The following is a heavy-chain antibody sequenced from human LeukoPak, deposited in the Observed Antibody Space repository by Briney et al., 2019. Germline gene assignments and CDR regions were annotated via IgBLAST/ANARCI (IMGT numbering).Heavy chain of an antibody. CDR3: ATSSGSYSSRGFAY. V-gene: IGHV1-46*01. J-gene: IGHJ4*02. CDR1: GYTFTSYY. Sequence: ASVKVSCKASGYTFTSYYMHWVRQAPGQGLEWMGIINPSGGSTSYAQTFQGRVTMTRDTSTSTVYMELSSLRAEDTAVYSLATSSGSYSSRGFAYCGQGNLVTVSS. CDR2: INPSGGST. D-gene: IGHD1-26*01.